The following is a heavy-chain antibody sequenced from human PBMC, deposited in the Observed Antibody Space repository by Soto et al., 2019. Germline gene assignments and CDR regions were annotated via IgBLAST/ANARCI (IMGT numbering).Heavy chain of an antibody. CDR1: GFTFSSFA. CDR3: AKSGPVTGHFDS. J-gene: IGHJ4*02. Sequence: PGGSLRLSCAASGFTFSSFAVSWVRQAPGKGLEWVSEISGSGNSTNYADSVKGRFTFSRDNSKNTLYLQMNSLRAEDTAVYYCAKSGPVTGHFDSWGQGTLVTVSS. CDR2: ISGSGNST. V-gene: IGHV3-23*01. D-gene: IGHD6-19*01.